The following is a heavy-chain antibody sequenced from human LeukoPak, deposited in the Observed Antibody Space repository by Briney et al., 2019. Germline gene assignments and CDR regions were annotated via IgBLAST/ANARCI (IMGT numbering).Heavy chain of an antibody. D-gene: IGHD3-22*01. CDR2: IYYSGST. Sequence: SGTLSLTCTVSGGSISSYYWSWIRQPPGKGLEWIGYIYYSGSTNYNPSLKSRVTISVDTSKNQFSLKLSSVTAADTAVYYCARGGYDSSGYGYWGQGTLVTVSS. V-gene: IGHV4-59*01. CDR1: GGSISSYY. CDR3: ARGGYDSSGYGY. J-gene: IGHJ4*02.